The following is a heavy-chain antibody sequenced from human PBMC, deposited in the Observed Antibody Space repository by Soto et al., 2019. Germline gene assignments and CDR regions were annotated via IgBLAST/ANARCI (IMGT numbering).Heavy chain of an antibody. D-gene: IGHD2-2*01. CDR1: GFTFSSYS. Sequence: VGSLRLSCAASGFTFSSYSMNWVRQAPGKGLEWVSSISSSSYIYYADSVKGRFTISRDNAKNSLYLQMNSLRAEDTAVYYCASTSTEYQLLYYFDYWGQGTLVTVSS. V-gene: IGHV3-21*01. CDR3: ASTSTEYQLLYYFDY. J-gene: IGHJ4*02. CDR2: ISSSSYI.